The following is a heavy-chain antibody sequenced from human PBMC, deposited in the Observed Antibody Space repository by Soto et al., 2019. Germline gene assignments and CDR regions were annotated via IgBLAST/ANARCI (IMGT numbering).Heavy chain of an antibody. CDR2: LYFNGGT. CDR1: GGPSDSLDYY. J-gene: IGHJ5*02. Sequence: SETLCLTCNVSGGPSDSLDYYWSWIRQSPGKGLEWIGYLYFNGGTQYNPSLRTPVSMSLDTSKKHFSLKMRSVTAADTAVYYCARGISKYSSWYEPHPWFDAWGQGALVPVSS. CDR3: ARGISKYSSWYEPHPWFDA. V-gene: IGHV4-30-4*01. D-gene: IGHD6-13*01.